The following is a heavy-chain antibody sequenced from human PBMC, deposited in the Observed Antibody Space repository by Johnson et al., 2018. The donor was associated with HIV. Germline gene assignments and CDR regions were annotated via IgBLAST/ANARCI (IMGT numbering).Heavy chain of an antibody. CDR1: GFIFSSYG. J-gene: IGHJ3*02. Sequence: VQLVESGGGLVRPGGSLRLSCEASGFIFSSYGMHWVRQAPGKGLAWVAVIWYDGSNKYYADSVKGRFTISRDNSKNTLYLQMNSLRAEDTAVYYCAKESAQGAFDIWGQGTMVTVSS. V-gene: IGHV3-30*02. CDR2: IWYDGSNK. CDR3: AKESAQGAFDI.